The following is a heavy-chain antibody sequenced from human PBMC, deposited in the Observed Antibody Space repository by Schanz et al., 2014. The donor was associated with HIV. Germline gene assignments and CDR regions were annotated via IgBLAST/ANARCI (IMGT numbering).Heavy chain of an antibody. CDR1: GFTFSSYS. V-gene: IGHV3-48*01. Sequence: EVQLVESGGGLVQPGGSLRLSCAASGFTFSSYSMNWVRQAPGKGLEWVSYISSSSSTIYYADSVKGRFTISRDNAKNSLYLQMNRLRAEDTAVYYCVRVRSPRVKIVVVMDYYYYAMDVWGQGTTVTVSS. D-gene: IGHD3-22*01. CDR3: VRVRSPRVKIVVVMDYYYYAMDV. J-gene: IGHJ6*02. CDR2: ISSSSSTI.